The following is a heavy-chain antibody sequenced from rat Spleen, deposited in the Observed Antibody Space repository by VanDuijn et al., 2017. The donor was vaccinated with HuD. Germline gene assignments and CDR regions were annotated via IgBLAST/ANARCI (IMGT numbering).Heavy chain of an antibody. V-gene: IGHV5-19*01. D-gene: IGHD1-12*02. CDR2: ISPSGGST. CDR3: AKSRFYYYDGGYYCFNY. J-gene: IGHJ2*01. CDR1: GFTFSNYG. Sequence: QLVESGGGLVQPGRSMKLSCAASGFTFSNYGMHWIRQAPTKGLEWVASISPSGGSTYYRDSVKGRFTVSRDNAKGTLFLQMDSLRSEDTATYYCAKSRFYYYDGGYYCFNYWGQGVMVTVSS.